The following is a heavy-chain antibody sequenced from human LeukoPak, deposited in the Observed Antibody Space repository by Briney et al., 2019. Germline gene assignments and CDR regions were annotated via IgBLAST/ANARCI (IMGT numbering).Heavy chain of an antibody. J-gene: IGHJ4*02. V-gene: IGHV3-23*01. Sequence: PGGSLRLSCAASGFTFNNYLMSWVRQAPGKGLEWVSVLFTGGGRTLYADSVKGRFTISGDTSRTTLYLKMNGLRAEDTAVYYCAKECDYSPGHKFDLWGQGTLVTVSS. CDR1: GFTFNNYL. CDR2: LFTGGGRT. D-gene: IGHD3-10*01. CDR3: AKECDYSPGHKFDL.